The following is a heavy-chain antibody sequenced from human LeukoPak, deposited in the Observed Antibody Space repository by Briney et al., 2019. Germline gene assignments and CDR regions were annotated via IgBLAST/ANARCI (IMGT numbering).Heavy chain of an antibody. D-gene: IGHD5-24*01. J-gene: IGHJ4*02. CDR2: IDSSGSNI. CDR1: GFAFSSYE. CDR3: ARTKEMASISYFDS. V-gene: IGHV3-48*03. Sequence: GGSLRLSCAASGFAFSSYEMNWVRQAPGKGLEWVSYIDSSGSNIHYADSVKGRFTISRDNAKNSLYLQMNSLRAEDTAVYYCARTKEMASISYFDSWGQGTLVTVSS.